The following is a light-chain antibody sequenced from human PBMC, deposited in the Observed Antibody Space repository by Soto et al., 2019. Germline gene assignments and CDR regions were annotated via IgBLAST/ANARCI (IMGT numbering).Light chain of an antibody. CDR3: QAWDSSSDHVV. CDR2: YDS. J-gene: IGLJ2*01. Sequence: SYELTQSPSVSVAPGKTARITCGGNNIGSKSVHWYQQKPGQAPVLVIYYDSDRPSGIPERFSGSNSGNTATLTISRVEAGDEADYYCQAWDSSSDHVVFGGGTKLTVL. CDR1: NIGSKS. V-gene: IGLV3-21*04.